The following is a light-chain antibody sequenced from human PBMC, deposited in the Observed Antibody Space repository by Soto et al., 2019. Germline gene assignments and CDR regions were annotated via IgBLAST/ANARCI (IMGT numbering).Light chain of an antibody. CDR3: MQALQTPLT. Sequence: DVVMTQSLLSLPVTLRQPASISCSSSQSLLHYNGHNFLNWYLQKPGQSPQVLIYLGPNRASGVPDRFSGSGSGTDFTLKISRVEAEDVGVYYCMQALQTPLTFGQGTRLEIK. V-gene: IGKV2-28*01. CDR1: QSLLHYNGHNF. CDR2: LGP. J-gene: IGKJ5*01.